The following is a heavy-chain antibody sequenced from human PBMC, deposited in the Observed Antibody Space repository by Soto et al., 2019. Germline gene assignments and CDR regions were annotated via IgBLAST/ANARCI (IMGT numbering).Heavy chain of an antibody. Sequence: PGGSLRLSCAASGFTFSDYYMSWIRQAPGKGLEWVSYISSSGSTIYYADSVKGRFTISRDNAKNPLYLQMNSLRAEDTAVYYCARGRDIVVVVAATPARWFDPWGQGTLVTVSS. CDR3: ARGRDIVVVVAATPARWFDP. J-gene: IGHJ5*02. D-gene: IGHD2-15*01. CDR2: ISSSGSTI. V-gene: IGHV3-11*01. CDR1: GFTFSDYY.